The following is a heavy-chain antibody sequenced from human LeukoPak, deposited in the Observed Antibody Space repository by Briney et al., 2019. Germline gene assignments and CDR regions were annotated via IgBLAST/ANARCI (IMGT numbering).Heavy chain of an antibody. CDR1: GGTFSSYA. D-gene: IGHD6-19*01. V-gene: IGHV1-69*04. CDR2: IIPILGIA. CDR3: ARASAGSSGWYNY. Sequence: ASVKVSCEASGGTFSSYAISWVRQAPGQGLEWMGRIIPILGIANYAQKFQGRVTITADKSTSTAYMELSSLRSEDTAVYYCARASAGSSGWYNYWGQGTLVTVSS. J-gene: IGHJ4*02.